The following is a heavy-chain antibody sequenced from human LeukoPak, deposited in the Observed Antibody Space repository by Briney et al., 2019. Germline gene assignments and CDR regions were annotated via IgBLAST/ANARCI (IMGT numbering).Heavy chain of an antibody. CDR3: ARTEYYDFWSGYYRFDP. CDR1: GGSISGYH. CDR2: IYYSGTT. D-gene: IGHD3-3*01. Sequence: SETLSLTCTVSGGSISGYHWTWIRQPPGRGLEWIGYIYYSGTTNYNPSLKSRLTISLDTSKNQFSLKLSSVTAADTAVYYCARTEYYDFWSGYYRFDPWGQGTLVTVSS. V-gene: IGHV4-59*08. J-gene: IGHJ5*02.